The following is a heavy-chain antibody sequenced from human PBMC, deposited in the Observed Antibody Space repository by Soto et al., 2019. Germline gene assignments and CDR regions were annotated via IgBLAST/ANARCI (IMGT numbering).Heavy chain of an antibody. CDR2: ITPIFGAT. Sequence: GASVKVSCKASGGTFSSFPISWVRQAPGQGLEWMGGITPIFGATNYAQQFQGRVTVTADESKSTVYMELSSLRSDDTAVYYCARGPHRTTGDMDVWGQGTTVTVSS. CDR1: GGTFSSFP. V-gene: IGHV1-69*13. D-gene: IGHD1-7*01. CDR3: ARGPHRTTGDMDV. J-gene: IGHJ6*02.